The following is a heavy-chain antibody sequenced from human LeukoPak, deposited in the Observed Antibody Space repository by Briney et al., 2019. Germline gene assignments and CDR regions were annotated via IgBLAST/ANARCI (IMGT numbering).Heavy chain of an antibody. CDR1: GYTLTELS. J-gene: IGHJ4*02. Sequence: ASVKVSCKVSGYTLTELSMHWVRQAPGKGLGWMGGFDPEDGETIYAQKFQGRVTMTEDTSTDTAYMELSSLRSEDTAVYYCATPNYGGFWFDYWGQGTLVTVSS. CDR2: FDPEDGET. D-gene: IGHD4-23*01. V-gene: IGHV1-24*01. CDR3: ATPNYGGFWFDY.